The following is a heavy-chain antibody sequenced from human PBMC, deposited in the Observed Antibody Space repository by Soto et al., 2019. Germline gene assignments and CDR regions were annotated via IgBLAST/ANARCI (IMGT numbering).Heavy chain of an antibody. CDR2: IIPIFGTA. V-gene: IGHV1-69*13. CDR1: GGTLSSYA. Sequence: ASVKVSCKASGGTLSSYAISWVRQAPGQGLEWMGGIIPIFGTANYAQKFQGRVTITADESTSTAYMELSSLRSEDTAVYYCARGSTMIVVVSYFDYWGQGTLVTVSS. CDR3: ARGSTMIVVVSYFDY. D-gene: IGHD3-22*01. J-gene: IGHJ4*02.